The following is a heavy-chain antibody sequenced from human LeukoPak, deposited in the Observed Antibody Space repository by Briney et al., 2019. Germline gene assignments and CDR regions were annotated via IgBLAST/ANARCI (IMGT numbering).Heavy chain of an antibody. Sequence: GESLKISCKDSGYSFANSWIGWVRQMPGKGLEWMGIIYPGDSNTRYSPSFQGQVTISADKSISTAYLQWSSLKASDTAMYYCARGYGSGSYYRGWFDPWGQGTLVTVSS. CDR1: GYSFANSW. D-gene: IGHD3-10*01. V-gene: IGHV5-51*01. CDR2: IYPGDSNT. J-gene: IGHJ5*02. CDR3: ARGYGSGSYYRGWFDP.